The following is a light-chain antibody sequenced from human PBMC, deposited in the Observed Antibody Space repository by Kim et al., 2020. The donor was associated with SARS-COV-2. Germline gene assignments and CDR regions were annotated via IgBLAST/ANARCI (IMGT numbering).Light chain of an antibody. J-gene: IGLJ3*02. V-gene: IGLV3-1*01. CDR2: QDG. Sequence: SYELTQPPSVSVSPGQTASITCSGDKLGNKYACWYQQKAGQSPVLVIYQDGKRPSGIPERFSGSNSGNTATLTISGTQAMDEADYYCQAWDSSAWVFGGGTQLTVL. CDR3: QAWDSSAWV. CDR1: KLGNKY.